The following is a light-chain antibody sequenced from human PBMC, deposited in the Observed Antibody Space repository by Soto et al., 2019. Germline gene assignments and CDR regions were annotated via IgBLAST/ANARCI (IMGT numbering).Light chain of an antibody. J-gene: IGKJ1*01. CDR2: GAS. CDR1: QRISIN. Sequence: EIVMTQSPATLSVSPGERATLSCRARQRISINLAWYLQKPGQAPRLLIYGASSRATGIPDRFSASGSGTDFSLTISRLEPEDFAVYYCQQYGSSPQTFGQGTKVDIK. CDR3: QQYGSSPQT. V-gene: IGKV3-20*01.